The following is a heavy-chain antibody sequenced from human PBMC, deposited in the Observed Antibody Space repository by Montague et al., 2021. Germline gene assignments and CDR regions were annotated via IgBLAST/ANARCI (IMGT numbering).Heavy chain of an antibody. CDR3: ARGLWFGELLSLYYYYGMDV. J-gene: IGHJ6*02. D-gene: IGHD3-10*01. V-gene: IGHV6-1*01. CDR2: N. Sequence: NYYAVSVKSRMTINPDTSKNQFSLQLNSVTPEDTAVYYCARGLWFGELLSLYYYYGMDVWGQGTTVTVSS.